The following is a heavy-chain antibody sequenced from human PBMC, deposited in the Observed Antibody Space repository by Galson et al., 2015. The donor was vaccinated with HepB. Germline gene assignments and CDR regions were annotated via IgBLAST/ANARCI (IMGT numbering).Heavy chain of an antibody. CDR1: GYTFSSYD. J-gene: IGHJ3*02. D-gene: IGHD2-21*01. Sequence: SVKVSCKASGYTFSSYDINWVRQATGQGLEWMGWMNPNSGSTGYAQKFQGRVTMTRNTSISTAYMELSSLRSEDTAVYYCAREAYCGGDCYSRAFDTWGQGTMVTVSS. V-gene: IGHV1-8*01. CDR3: AREAYCGGDCYSRAFDT. CDR2: MNPNSGST.